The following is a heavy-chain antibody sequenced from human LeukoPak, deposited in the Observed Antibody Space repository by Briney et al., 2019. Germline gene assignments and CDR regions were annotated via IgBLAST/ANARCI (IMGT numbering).Heavy chain of an antibody. CDR1: GFTVITND. V-gene: IGHV3-53*01. CDR3: ARGVEPLAANTLAY. D-gene: IGHD1-14*01. Sequence: PGGSLRLPCAASGFTVITNDMTWVRQAPGKGLEWVSVLYSDGNTKYADSVQGRFTIYRDNSKNTLYLEMNSLSPDDTAVYYCARGVEPLAANTLAYWGQGTLVTVSS. CDR2: LYSDGNT. J-gene: IGHJ4*02.